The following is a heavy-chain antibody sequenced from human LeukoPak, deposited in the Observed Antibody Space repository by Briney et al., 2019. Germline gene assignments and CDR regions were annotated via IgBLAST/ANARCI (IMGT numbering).Heavy chain of an antibody. D-gene: IGHD6-13*01. CDR1: GYTFTSYY. CDR2: INPSGGST. J-gene: IGHJ6*03. CDR3: ARGAISSSWSYYYYYYMDV. V-gene: IGHV1-46*01. Sequence: ASVKVSCKASGYTFTSYYMHWVRQAPGQGLEWMGIINPSGGSTSYAQKFQGRVTMTRDMSTSTVYMELSSLRSEDTAVYYCARGAISSSWSYYYYYYMDVWGKGTTVTISS.